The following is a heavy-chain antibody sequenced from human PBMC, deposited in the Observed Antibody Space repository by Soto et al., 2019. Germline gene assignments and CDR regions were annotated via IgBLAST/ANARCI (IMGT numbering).Heavy chain of an antibody. D-gene: IGHD5-18*01. CDR2: IDPSDSYT. CDR3: ARKYSPESPYYYYGMDV. J-gene: IGHJ6*02. V-gene: IGHV5-10-1*01. CDR1: GYSFTSYW. Sequence: GESLKISCKGSGYSFTSYWISWVRQMPGKGLEWMGRIDPSDSYTNYSPSFQGHVTISADKSISTAYLQWSSLKASDTAMYYCARKYSPESPYYYYGMDVWGQGTTVTVSS.